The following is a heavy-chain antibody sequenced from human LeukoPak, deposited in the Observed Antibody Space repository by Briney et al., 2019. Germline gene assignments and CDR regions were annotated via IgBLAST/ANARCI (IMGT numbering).Heavy chain of an antibody. J-gene: IGHJ4*02. Sequence: SETLSLTCTVSGGSVSSGSYYCSWIRQPPGKGLEWIGYIYYSGSTNYNPSLKSRVTISVDTSKNQFSRKLSSVTAADTAVYYCARDRLYRGYSYGFDYWGQGTLVTVSS. D-gene: IGHD5-18*01. V-gene: IGHV4-61*01. CDR3: ARDRLYRGYSYGFDY. CDR2: IYYSGST. CDR1: GGSVSSGSYY.